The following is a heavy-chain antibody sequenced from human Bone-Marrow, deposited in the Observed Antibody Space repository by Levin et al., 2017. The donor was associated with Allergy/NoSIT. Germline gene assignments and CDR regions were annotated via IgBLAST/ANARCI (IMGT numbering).Heavy chain of an antibody. CDR1: GFTFSSYA. CDR2: ISYDGSNK. D-gene: IGHD6-19*01. V-gene: IGHV3-30*04. CDR3: ARVQYSSGWYED. Sequence: GGSLRLSCAASGFTFSSYAMHWVRQAPGKGLEWVAVISYDGSNKYYADSVKGRFTISRDNSKNTLYLQMNSLRAEDTAVYYCARVQYSSGWYEDWGQGTLVTVSS. J-gene: IGHJ4*02.